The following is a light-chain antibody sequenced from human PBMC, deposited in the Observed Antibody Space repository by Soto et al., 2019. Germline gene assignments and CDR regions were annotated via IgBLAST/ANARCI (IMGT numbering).Light chain of an antibody. J-gene: IGKJ2*01. CDR2: LGS. Sequence: DIVMTQSPLSLPVTPGEPASISCRSSQSLLHSNGYKYLDWYLQKPGQSPHLLIYLGSNRASRVPDRFSGSGSGTDFTLKISRVEAEDVGVYYCMQALQTPYTFGQGTKLEI. V-gene: IGKV2-28*01. CDR1: QSLLHSNGYKY. CDR3: MQALQTPYT.